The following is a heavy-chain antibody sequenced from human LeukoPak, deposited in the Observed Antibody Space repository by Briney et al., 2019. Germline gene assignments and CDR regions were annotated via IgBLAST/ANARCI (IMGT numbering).Heavy chain of an antibody. CDR3: EKEFVI. CDR2: IWYDGSNK. J-gene: IGHJ4*02. D-gene: IGHD2/OR15-2a*01. CDR1: GFTFSSYG. Sequence: PGGSLRLSCAASGFTFSSYGTHWVRQAPDRLLDWVAFIWYDGSNKYYGDSVKGRLTISRDNSKNTLYLQMNSLRADDTAVYYCEKEFVIWGQGTLVTVSS. V-gene: IGHV3-30*02.